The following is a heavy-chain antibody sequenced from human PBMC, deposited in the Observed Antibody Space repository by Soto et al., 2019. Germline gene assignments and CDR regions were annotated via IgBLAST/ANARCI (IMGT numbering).Heavy chain of an antibody. CDR2: IIGSGDTT. J-gene: IGHJ6*02. D-gene: IGHD5-18*01. V-gene: IGHV3-23*01. CDR1: GFTFSNFA. CDR3: AKHGGYSFGPGEYYGMDI. Sequence: PGGSLRLSCAASGFTFSNFAMNWVRQAPGKGLEWVSGIIGSGDTTYYADSVKGRFTISRDKSKTTLYLQMNSLRAEDTAIYYCAKHGGYSFGPGEYYGMDIWGQGTTVTVSS.